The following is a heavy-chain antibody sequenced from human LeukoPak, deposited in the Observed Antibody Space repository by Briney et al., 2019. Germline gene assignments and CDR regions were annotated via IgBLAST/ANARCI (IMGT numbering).Heavy chain of an antibody. Sequence: GGSLRLSCAASGFTFSSYSMNWVRQAPGRGLEWVSYISSTSSTIYYADSVKGRFTISRDNAKNSLYLQMNSLRAEDTAVYYCARVDSSSSDAFDIWGQGTMVTVSS. CDR1: GFTFSSYS. V-gene: IGHV3-48*04. D-gene: IGHD6-6*01. CDR2: ISSTSSTI. J-gene: IGHJ3*02. CDR3: ARVDSSSSDAFDI.